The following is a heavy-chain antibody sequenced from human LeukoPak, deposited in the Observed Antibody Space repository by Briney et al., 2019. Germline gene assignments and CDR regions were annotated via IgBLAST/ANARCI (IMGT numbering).Heavy chain of an antibody. J-gene: IGHJ4*02. V-gene: IGHV4-59*01. CDR1: GGSISSYY. CDR3: ARGRTTWDY. D-gene: IGHD4-17*01. Sequence: PSETLSLTCNVSGGSISSYYWSWIRQPPGRGLEWIGYIYYSGSTNYNPSLRSRVTISVDTSKDQFSLKLSSVTAADTAVYYCARGRTTWDYWGQGTLVTVSS. CDR2: IYYSGST.